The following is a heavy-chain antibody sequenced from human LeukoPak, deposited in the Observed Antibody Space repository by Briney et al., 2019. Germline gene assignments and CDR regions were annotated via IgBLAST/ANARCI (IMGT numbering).Heavy chain of an antibody. CDR2: IYPGDSDT. Sequence: GESLKISCKGSGYSFTGYWIGWVRQMPGKGLEWMGIIYPGDSDTRYSPSFQGQVTISADKSISAAYLQWSSLKASDTAMYYCARRYCTGTSCLDTWGQGTMVTVSS. V-gene: IGHV5-51*01. CDR3: ARRYCTGTSCLDT. D-gene: IGHD2-2*01. J-gene: IGHJ3*02. CDR1: GYSFTGYW.